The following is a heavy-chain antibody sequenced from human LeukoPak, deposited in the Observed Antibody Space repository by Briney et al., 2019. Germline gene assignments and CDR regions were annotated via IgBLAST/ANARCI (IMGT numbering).Heavy chain of an antibody. Sequence: PSETLSLTCAVYGGSFSGYYWSWIRQPAGKGLEWIGRIYTSGSTNYNPSLKSRVTMSVETSKNQFSLKLSSVTAADTAVYYCARDYSSSWGYYYGMDVWGQGTTVTVSS. CDR3: ARDYSSSWGYYYGMDV. D-gene: IGHD6-13*01. CDR2: IYTSGST. CDR1: GGSFSGYY. J-gene: IGHJ6*02. V-gene: IGHV4-4*07.